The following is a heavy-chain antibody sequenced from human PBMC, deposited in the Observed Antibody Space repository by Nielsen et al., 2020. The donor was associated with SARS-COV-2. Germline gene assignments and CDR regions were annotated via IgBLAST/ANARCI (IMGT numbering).Heavy chain of an antibody. J-gene: IGHJ6*02. CDR3: ARDPPRGCSGGSCYRLGLQGMDV. Sequence: WIRQPPGKGLEWIGEINHSGSTNYNPSLKSRVTISVDTSKNQFSLKLSSVTAADTAVYYCARDPPRGCSGGSCYRLGLQGMDVWGQGTTVTVSS. V-gene: IGHV4-34*01. CDR2: INHSGST. D-gene: IGHD2-15*01.